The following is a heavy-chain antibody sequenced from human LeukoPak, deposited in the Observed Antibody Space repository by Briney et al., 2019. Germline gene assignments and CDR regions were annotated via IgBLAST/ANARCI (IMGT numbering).Heavy chain of an antibody. J-gene: IGHJ4*02. V-gene: IGHV3-7*01. D-gene: IGHD3-3*01. CDR2: IKQDGSEK. CDR3: ARESYDFWSGYSVGFDY. Sequence: GGSLRLSCAASGFTFSSYWMSWVRQAPGKGLEWVANIKQDGSEKYYVDSVKGRFTISRDNAKNSLYLQMNSLRAEDTAVYYCARESYDFWSGYSVGFDYWGQGTLVTVSS. CDR1: GFTFSSYW.